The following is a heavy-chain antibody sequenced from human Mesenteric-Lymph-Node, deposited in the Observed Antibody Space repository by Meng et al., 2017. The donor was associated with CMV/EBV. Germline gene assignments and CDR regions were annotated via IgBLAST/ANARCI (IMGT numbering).Heavy chain of an antibody. D-gene: IGHD4-11*01. CDR2: INPNSGGT. Sequence: ASVKVSCKASGYIFTGYYMHWVRQAPGQGLEWVGWINPNSGGTNSAQKFQGRVTMNRDTSISTAYMDLSSLRSDDTAVYYCARRVAVTWAYFDYWGQGTLVTVSS. CDR3: ARRVAVTWAYFDY. V-gene: IGHV1-2*02. J-gene: IGHJ4*02. CDR1: GYIFTGYY.